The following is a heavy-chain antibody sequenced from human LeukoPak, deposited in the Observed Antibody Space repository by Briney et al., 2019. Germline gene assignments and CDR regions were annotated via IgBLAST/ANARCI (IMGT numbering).Heavy chain of an antibody. CDR1: GYTFTSYG. Sequence: GASVKVSCKASGYTFTSYGISWVRQATGQGLEWMGWMNPNSGNTGYAQKFQDRVAMTRNTSISTAYMELNSLTSEDTAVYYCARGQGSHGQQLGDYWGQGTLVTVSS. D-gene: IGHD6-13*01. J-gene: IGHJ4*02. CDR3: ARGQGSHGQQLGDY. CDR2: MNPNSGNT. V-gene: IGHV1-8*02.